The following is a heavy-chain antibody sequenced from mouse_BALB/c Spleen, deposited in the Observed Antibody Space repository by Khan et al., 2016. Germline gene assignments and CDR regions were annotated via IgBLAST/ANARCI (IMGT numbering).Heavy chain of an antibody. CDR2: IFPGSGST. J-gene: IGHJ4*01. CDR1: GYTFTDYY. CDR3: ARSYYGYFAMDY. Sequence: QVRLQQSGTELPRPGASVKLSCKASGYTFTDYYLHWVMQRTGQGLEWIGEIFPGSGSTYYNEKFKGKASLTADTSSSTAYMQLSSLTSEDSAVYFCARSYYGYFAMDYWGHRASVTISS. D-gene: IGHD1-2*01. V-gene: IGHV1-77*01.